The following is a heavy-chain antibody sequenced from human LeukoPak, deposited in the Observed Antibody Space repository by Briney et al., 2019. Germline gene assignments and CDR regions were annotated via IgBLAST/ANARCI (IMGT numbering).Heavy chain of an antibody. CDR2: MNPNSGNT. CDR3: ARSVMVRGQSRRNYFDY. CDR1: GYTFTSYD. D-gene: IGHD3-10*01. V-gene: IGHV1-8*01. J-gene: IGHJ4*02. Sequence: ASVKVSCKASGYTFTSYDINWVRQATGQGLEWMGWMNPNSGNTGYAQKFQGRVTMTRNTSISTAYMELSSVRSEDTAVYYCARSVMVRGQSRRNYFDYWGQGTLVTVSS.